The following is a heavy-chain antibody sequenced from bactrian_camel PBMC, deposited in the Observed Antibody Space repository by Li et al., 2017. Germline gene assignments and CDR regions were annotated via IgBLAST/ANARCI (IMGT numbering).Heavy chain of an antibody. J-gene: IGHJ4*01. CDR1: GSVYSNVC. V-gene: IGHV3S53*01. Sequence: HVQLVESGGDSVQPGGSLRLSCAATGSVYSNVCMAWFRQPPGKEREAVAAVDINGRIRYSDSAKGRFTFSQDNAKRTVYLQMNSLKPEDTGVYYCTADPYAVVAGGRTCAGESSRGTQVTVS. CDR2: VDINGRI. D-gene: IGHD6*01.